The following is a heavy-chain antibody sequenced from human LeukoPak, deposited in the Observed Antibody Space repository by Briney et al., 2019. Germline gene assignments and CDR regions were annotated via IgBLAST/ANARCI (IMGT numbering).Heavy chain of an antibody. CDR1: GGSISSGSYY. D-gene: IGHD4-11*01. Sequence: SETLSLTCTVSGGSISSGSYYWSWIRQPAGKGLEWIGRIYTSGSTNYNPSLKSRVTISVDTFKNQFSLKLSSVTAADTAVYYCAWIQNDYSNYFDYWGQGTLVTVSS. CDR2: IYTSGST. V-gene: IGHV4-61*02. CDR3: AWIQNDYSNYFDY. J-gene: IGHJ4*02.